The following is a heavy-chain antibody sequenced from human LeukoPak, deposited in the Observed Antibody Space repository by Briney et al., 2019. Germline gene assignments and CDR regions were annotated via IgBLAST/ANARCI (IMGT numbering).Heavy chain of an antibody. V-gene: IGHV4-38-2*01. D-gene: IGHD3-16*02. CDR3: ARVGYVWGSYRYTFDY. Sequence: SETLSLTCAVSGYSISSGYYWGWIRQPPGKGLEWIGSIYHSGSTYYNPSLKSRVTISVDTSKNQFSLKLSSVTAADTAVYYCARVGYVWGSYRYTFDYWSQGTLVTVSS. J-gene: IGHJ4*02. CDR2: IYHSGST. CDR1: GYSISSGYY.